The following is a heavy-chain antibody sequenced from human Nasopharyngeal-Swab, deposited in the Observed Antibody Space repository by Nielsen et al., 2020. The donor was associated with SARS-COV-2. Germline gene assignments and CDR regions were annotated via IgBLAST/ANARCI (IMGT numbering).Heavy chain of an antibody. CDR3: AKDRDSGDDSEEYYHYYGMDV. D-gene: IGHD5-12*01. Sequence: GESLKISCAASGFTFSSYALSWVRQAPGEGLEWVSAISGSGDSTYYTDSVRGRFTISRDNSKNTLTLQMNSLRVEDTAIYYCAKDRDSGDDSEEYYHYYGMDVWGQGTTVTVS. CDR1: GFTFSSYA. CDR2: ISGSGDST. J-gene: IGHJ6*02. V-gene: IGHV3-23*01.